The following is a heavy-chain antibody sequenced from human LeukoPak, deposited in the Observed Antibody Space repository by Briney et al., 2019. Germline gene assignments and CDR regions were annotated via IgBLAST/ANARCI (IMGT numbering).Heavy chain of an antibody. V-gene: IGHV4-59*12. Sequence: RPSETLSLICTVSGGSISHYYWSWIRQSPGKGLEWIGYSSYSGTTNYNPSLKSRVTISVDTSKNQFSLKLSSVTAADTAVYYCAREKYSSSSGWFDPWGQGTLVTVSS. CDR3: AREKYSSSSGWFDP. CDR2: SSYSGTT. CDR1: GGSISHYY. D-gene: IGHD6-6*01. J-gene: IGHJ5*02.